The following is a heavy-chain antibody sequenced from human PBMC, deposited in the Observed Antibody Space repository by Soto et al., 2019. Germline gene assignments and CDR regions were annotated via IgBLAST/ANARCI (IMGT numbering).Heavy chain of an antibody. CDR3: ARDRSVRGGNFDP. CDR1: GFTFSSYA. V-gene: IGHV3-30-3*01. CDR2: ISYDGSNK. Sequence: PGGSLRLSCAASGFTFSSYAMHWVRQAPGKGLEWVAVISYDGSNKYYADSVKGRFTISRDNSKNTLYLQMNSLRAEDTAVYYCARDRSVRGGNFDPWGQGTLVTVSS. J-gene: IGHJ5*02. D-gene: IGHD3-10*01.